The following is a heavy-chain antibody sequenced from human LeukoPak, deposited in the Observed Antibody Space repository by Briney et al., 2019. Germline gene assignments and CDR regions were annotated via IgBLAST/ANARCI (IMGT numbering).Heavy chain of an antibody. V-gene: IGHV3-15*01. CDR2: ITYDGTT. Sequence: GGSLRLSCVVSGLKFSGAWMSWVRQAPGKGLEWVGRITYDGTTDYAAPVKGRFSISRDNSKNTFYLQMNSLQTDDTAMYYCTWMATVRTVDYWGQGTLVTVSS. CDR1: GLKFSGAW. D-gene: IGHD4-17*01. CDR3: TWMATVRTVDY. J-gene: IGHJ4*02.